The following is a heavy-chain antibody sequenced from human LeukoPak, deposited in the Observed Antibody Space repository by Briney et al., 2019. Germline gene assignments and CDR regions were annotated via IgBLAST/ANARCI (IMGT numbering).Heavy chain of an antibody. CDR2: IYPGDSDT. CDR3: ARPGENDPWYFDY. V-gene: IGHV5-51*01. D-gene: IGHD1-1*01. CDR1: AYSFTSNW. Sequence: GESLKISCKGSAYSFTSNWIGWVRQMPGKGLEWMGIIYPGDSDTRYSPSFQGQVTISADKSISTAYLQWSSLKASDTAMYYCARPGENDPWYFDYWGQGTLVTVSS. J-gene: IGHJ4*02.